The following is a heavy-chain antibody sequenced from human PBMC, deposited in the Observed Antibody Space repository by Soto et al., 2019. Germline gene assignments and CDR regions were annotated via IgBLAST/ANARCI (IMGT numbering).Heavy chain of an antibody. CDR2: IYTSEST. CDR1: GGSISSYY. CDR3: AGCPYYYYYYGMDV. V-gene: IGHV4-4*07. J-gene: IGHJ6*02. Sequence: SETLSLTCTVSGGSISSYYWSWIRQPAGKGLEWIGRIYTSESTNYNPSLKSRVTMSVDTSKNQFSLKLSAVTAADTAVDYCAGCPYYYYYYGMDVWGQGTTVTVSS.